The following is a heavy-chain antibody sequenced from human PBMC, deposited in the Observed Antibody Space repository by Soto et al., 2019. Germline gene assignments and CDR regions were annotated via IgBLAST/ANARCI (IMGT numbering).Heavy chain of an antibody. CDR3: ARVLPLRVGPGYCYYGMDV. V-gene: IGHV3-30-3*01. Sequence: GGSLRLSCAASGFTFSSYAMHWVRQAPGKGLEWVAVISYDGSNKYYADSVKGRFTISRDNSKNTLYLQMTSLRAEDTAVYYCARVLPLRVGPGYCYYGMDVWGQGTTVTVSS. CDR1: GFTFSSYA. J-gene: IGHJ6*02. CDR2: ISYDGSNK. D-gene: IGHD3-16*01.